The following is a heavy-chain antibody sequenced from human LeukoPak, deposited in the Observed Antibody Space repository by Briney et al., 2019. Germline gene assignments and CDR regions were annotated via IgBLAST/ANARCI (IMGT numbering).Heavy chain of an antibody. V-gene: IGHV3-21*01. Sequence: GGSLRLSCAASGFTFSSYYMNWVRQAPGRGLEWVSSIHSSDSYINYADSVRGRFTISRDNAKSSPYLQMNSLRAEDTAVYYCARGVLGYGRNDAFDIWGQGTMVTVSS. CDR2: IHSSDSYI. D-gene: IGHD4-23*01. CDR3: ARGVLGYGRNDAFDI. J-gene: IGHJ3*02. CDR1: GFTFSSYY.